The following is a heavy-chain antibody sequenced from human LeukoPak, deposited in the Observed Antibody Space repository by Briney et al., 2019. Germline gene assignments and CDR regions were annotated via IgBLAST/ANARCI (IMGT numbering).Heavy chain of an antibody. V-gene: IGHV5-51*01. Sequence: GESLKISCKGSGYSFTTYWIGWVRQMPGKGLEWMGIIYPGDSDTRYSPSFQGQVTISADESISTAYLQWSSLKASDTAMYYCARQSAHDYGDYRSFDYWGQGTLVTVSS. CDR2: IYPGDSDT. CDR1: GYSFTTYW. J-gene: IGHJ4*02. D-gene: IGHD4-17*01. CDR3: ARQSAHDYGDYRSFDY.